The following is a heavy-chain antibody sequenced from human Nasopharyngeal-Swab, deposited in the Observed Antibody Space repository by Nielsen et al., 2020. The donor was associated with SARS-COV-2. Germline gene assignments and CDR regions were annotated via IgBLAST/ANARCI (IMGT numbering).Heavy chain of an antibody. Sequence: GGSLRLSCAASGLTFSDYYMSWIRQAPGKGLEWVSYISSSGITIYYADSVKGRFTISRDNAKNSLYLQMNSLRAEDTAVYYCARPQCRGGGDCHYYFDYWGQGTLVTVSS. CDR3: ARPQCRGGGDCHYYFDY. J-gene: IGHJ4*02. D-gene: IGHD2-21*02. CDR1: GLTFSDYY. CDR2: ISSSGITI. V-gene: IGHV3-11*01.